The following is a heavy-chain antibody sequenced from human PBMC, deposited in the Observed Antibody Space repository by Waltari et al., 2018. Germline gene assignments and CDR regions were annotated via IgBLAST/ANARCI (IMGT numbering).Heavy chain of an antibody. J-gene: IGHJ4*01. CDR2: ISPTAGST. D-gene: IGHD6-19*01. CDR3: VKNVEQWLVSPDYFDY. CDR1: GFTFTSYA. Sequence: EVQLLESGGDLVQPGGSLRLSCAASGFTFTSYAMNWVRQAPGRGLEWVSAISPTAGSTYYADSVKGRFTVSRDNSNNTLFLQMNSLRAEDTAVYYCVKNVEQWLVSPDYFDYWGHGTLVTVSS. V-gene: IGHV3-23*01.